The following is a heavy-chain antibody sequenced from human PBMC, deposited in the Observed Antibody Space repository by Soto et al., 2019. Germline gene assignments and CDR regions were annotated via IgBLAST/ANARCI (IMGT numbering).Heavy chain of an antibody. D-gene: IGHD3-22*01. J-gene: IGHJ6*02. CDR3: ARRERYYYDSSGSKSLYYGMDV. CDR2: ISSSSSYI. V-gene: IGHV3-21*01. CDR1: GFTFSSYS. Sequence: EVQLVESGGGLVQPGGSLRLSCAASGFTFSSYSMNWVRQAPGKGLEWVSSISSSSSYIYYADSVKGRFTISRDNAKNSLYLQMNSLRAEDTAVYYCARRERYYYDSSGSKSLYYGMDVWGQGTTVTVSS.